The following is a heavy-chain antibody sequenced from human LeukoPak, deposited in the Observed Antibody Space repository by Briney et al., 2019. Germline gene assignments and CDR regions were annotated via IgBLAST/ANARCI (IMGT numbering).Heavy chain of an antibody. CDR1: GGTFSSYA. D-gene: IGHD2-2*03. Sequence: SVKVSCKASGGTFSSYAISWVRQAPGQGLEWMGRIIPILGIANYAQKFQCRVTITADKATSTAYMELSSLRSEDTAVYYCARDRLTSGYCSSTSCYGFDYWGQGTLVTVSS. CDR2: IIPILGIA. CDR3: ARDRLTSGYCSSTSCYGFDY. V-gene: IGHV1-69*04. J-gene: IGHJ4*02.